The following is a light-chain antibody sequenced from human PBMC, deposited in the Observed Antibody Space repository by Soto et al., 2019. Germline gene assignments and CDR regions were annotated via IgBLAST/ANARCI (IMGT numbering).Light chain of an antibody. CDR2: GAS. V-gene: IGKV3-15*01. CDR1: QSVSSN. CDR3: QQYNNWPSIT. J-gene: IGKJ5*01. Sequence: ERVMPQSPATLSVSPGERATLSCRASQSVSSNLAWYQQKPGQAPRLLIYGASTRATGIPARFSGSGSGTEFTLTISILQSEDFAVYYRQQYNNWPSITFGQGTRLEIK.